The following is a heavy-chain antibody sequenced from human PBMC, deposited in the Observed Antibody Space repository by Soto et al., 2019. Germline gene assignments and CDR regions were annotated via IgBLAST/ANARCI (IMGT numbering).Heavy chain of an antibody. Sequence: SVKVSCKASGGTFSSYGISWMRQAPGRGLEWMGGIIPLFGTTNYAQKFRGRVTVTADESTSTVYMELRSLRFEDTAVYYCARAHGSSWYNWFDPWGQRTLVTVSS. D-gene: IGHD6-13*01. J-gene: IGHJ5*02. CDR1: GGTFSSYG. CDR3: ARAHGSSWYNWFDP. CDR2: IIPLFGTT. V-gene: IGHV1-69*13.